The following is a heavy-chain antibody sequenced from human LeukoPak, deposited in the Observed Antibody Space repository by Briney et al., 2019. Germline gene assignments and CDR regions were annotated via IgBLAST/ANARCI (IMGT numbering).Heavy chain of an antibody. J-gene: IGHJ3*02. D-gene: IGHD2-15*01. Sequence: SVKVSCKASGGTFSSYAISWVRQAPGQGLEWMGGIIPLFGTANYAQKFQGRVTITTDESTSTAYMELSSLRSEDTAVYYCARTQDIVVVVAATNGFDIWGQGTMVTVSS. CDR1: GGTFSSYA. CDR2: IIPLFGTA. V-gene: IGHV1-69*05. CDR3: ARTQDIVVVVAATNGFDI.